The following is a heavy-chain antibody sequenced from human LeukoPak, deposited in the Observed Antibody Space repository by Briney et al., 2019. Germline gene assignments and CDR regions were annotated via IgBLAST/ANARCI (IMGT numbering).Heavy chain of an antibody. CDR3: ARCAIQLWSPYYYYGMDV. CDR2: ISAYNGNT. Sequence: ASVKVSCKASGYTXTSYGISWVRQAPGQGLEWMGWISAYNGNTNYAQKLQGRVTMTTDTSTSTAYMELRSLRSDDTAVYYCARCAIQLWSPYYYYGMDVWGQGTTVTVSS. D-gene: IGHD5-18*01. J-gene: IGHJ6*02. CDR1: GYTXTSYG. V-gene: IGHV1-18*01.